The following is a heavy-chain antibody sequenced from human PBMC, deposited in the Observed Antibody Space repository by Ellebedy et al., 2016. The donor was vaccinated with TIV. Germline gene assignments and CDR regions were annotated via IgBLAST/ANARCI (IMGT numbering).Heavy chain of an antibody. V-gene: IGHV4-61*08. CDR2: IYYSGTT. CDR3: ARVAITAAVGGGFFDL. J-gene: IGHJ2*01. D-gene: IGHD6-13*01. Sequence: MPSETLSLTCTVSGGSISSGGYYWSWIRQHPGKGLEWIGYIYYSGTTNYNPSLKSRVTISVDTSKNQIPLTLMSSVSAADTAVYYCARVAITAAVGGGFFDLWGRGTLVTVSS. CDR1: GGSISSGGYY.